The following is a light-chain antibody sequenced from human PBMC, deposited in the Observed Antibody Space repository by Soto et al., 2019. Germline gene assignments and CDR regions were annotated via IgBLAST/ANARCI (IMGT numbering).Light chain of an antibody. CDR3: SLYTSSTFYV. Sequence: QSVLTQPPSVSGTPGQSVTISCTGTSSDVGYYNRVSWYQQPPGTAPKLLIYEVSNRPSGVPDRFSGSKSGNTASLTISGLQAEDEADYYCSLYTSSTFYVFGTWTKVTV. J-gene: IGLJ1*01. CDR1: SSDVGYYNR. V-gene: IGLV2-18*01. CDR2: EVS.